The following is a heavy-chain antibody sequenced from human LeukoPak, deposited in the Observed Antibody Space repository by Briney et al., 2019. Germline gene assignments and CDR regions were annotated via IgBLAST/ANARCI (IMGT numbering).Heavy chain of an antibody. V-gene: IGHV4-34*01. CDR2: INHSGST. D-gene: IGHD5-18*01. CDR1: GGSFSGYY. Sequence: SETLSLTCAVYGGSFSGYYWSWIRQPPGKGLEWIGEINHSGSTNYNPSLKSRVTISVDTSKNQFSLKLSSVTAADTAVYYCARVVDTAMVVWFDPWGQGTLVTVSS. CDR3: ARVVDTAMVVWFDP. J-gene: IGHJ5*02.